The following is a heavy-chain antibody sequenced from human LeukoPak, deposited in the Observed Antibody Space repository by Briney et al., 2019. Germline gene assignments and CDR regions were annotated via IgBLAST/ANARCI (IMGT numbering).Heavy chain of an antibody. V-gene: IGHV1-3*01. CDR2: INAGNGNT. J-gene: IGHJ4*02. CDR3: AATLHDYEWVFDY. Sequence: ASVKVSRKASGYTFTSYAMHWVRQAPGQRLEWMGWINAGNGNTKYSQKFQGRVTITRDTSASTAYMELSSLRSEDTAVYYCAATLHDYEWVFDYWGQGTLVTVSS. CDR1: GYTFTSYA. D-gene: IGHD4-17*01.